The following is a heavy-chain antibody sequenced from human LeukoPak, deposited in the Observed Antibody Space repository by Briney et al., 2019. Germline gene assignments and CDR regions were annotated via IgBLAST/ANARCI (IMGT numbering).Heavy chain of an antibody. Sequence: GGSLRLSCAASGFTFSDYYMSWIRQAPGKGLEWVSYISSSGSTIYYADSVKGRFTISRDNAKNSLYLQMNSLRAEDTAVYYCARVPSAERFLPPWFDYWGQGTLVTVSS. J-gene: IGHJ4*02. D-gene: IGHD2-21*01. CDR3: ARVPSAERFLPPWFDY. CDR1: GFTFSDYY. CDR2: ISSSGSTI. V-gene: IGHV3-11*01.